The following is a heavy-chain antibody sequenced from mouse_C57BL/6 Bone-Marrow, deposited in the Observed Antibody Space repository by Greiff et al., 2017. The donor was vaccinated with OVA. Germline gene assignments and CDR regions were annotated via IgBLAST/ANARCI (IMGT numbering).Heavy chain of an antibody. CDR3: TKLLRSYFDY. D-gene: IGHD1-1*01. Sequence: EVQLQQSGAELVRPGASVKLSCTASGFNIKDDYMHWVKQRPEQGLEWIGWIDPENGDTEYASKFQGKATITADTSSNTAYLQLSSLTSEDTAVYYCTKLLRSYFDYWGQGTTLTVSS. J-gene: IGHJ2*01. V-gene: IGHV14-4*01. CDR1: GFNIKDDY. CDR2: IDPENGDT.